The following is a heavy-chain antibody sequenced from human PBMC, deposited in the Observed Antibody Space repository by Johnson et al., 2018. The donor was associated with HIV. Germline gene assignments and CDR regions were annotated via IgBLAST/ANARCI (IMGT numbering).Heavy chain of an antibody. Sequence: VQLVESGGGVVQPGRSLRLSCAASGFTFSSYAMHWVRQATGKGLEWVSEIDSVGDTYYPPSVKGRLTTSRENANNSLYLEMSSLRAEDTAVYYCARDASYYGSANDAFDVWGQGTMVTVSS. D-gene: IGHD3-10*01. CDR2: IDSVGDT. CDR1: GFTFSSYA. V-gene: IGHV3-13*01. J-gene: IGHJ3*01. CDR3: ARDASYYGSANDAFDV.